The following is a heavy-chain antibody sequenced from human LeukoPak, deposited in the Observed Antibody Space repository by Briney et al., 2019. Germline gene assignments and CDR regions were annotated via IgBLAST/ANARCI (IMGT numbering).Heavy chain of an antibody. D-gene: IGHD6-13*01. CDR1: GGTFSRYG. Sequence: ASVKVSCKVSGGTFSRYGISWVRQAPGQGLEWMGRIITLFGTTNYAQKFQGRVTITTDESTTTAYMELTSLTSEDTAVYYCARDSQCSSSSYASDLDSWGKGTMVTVAS. CDR2: IITLFGTT. J-gene: IGHJ3*02. V-gene: IGHV1-69*05. CDR3: ARDSQCSSSSYASDLDS.